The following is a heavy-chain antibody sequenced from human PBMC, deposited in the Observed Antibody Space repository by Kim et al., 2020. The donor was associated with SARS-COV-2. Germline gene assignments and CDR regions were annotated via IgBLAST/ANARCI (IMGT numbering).Heavy chain of an antibody. Sequence: YAQGFTGRFVVSLDTSVSTAYLQISSRKAEDTAVYYCAREGSSWYKDLDYWGQGTLVTVSS. J-gene: IGHJ4*02. CDR3: AREGSSWYKDLDY. V-gene: IGHV7-4-1*02. D-gene: IGHD6-13*01.